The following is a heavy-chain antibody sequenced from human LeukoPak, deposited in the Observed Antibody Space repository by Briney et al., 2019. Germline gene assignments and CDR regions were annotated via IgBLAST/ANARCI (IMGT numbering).Heavy chain of an antibody. CDR3: ASMYYYGSGSAYDAFDI. D-gene: IGHD3-10*01. Sequence: ASVKVSCKASGYTFTSYDINWVRQATGQGLEWMGWMNPNSGNTGYAQKFQGRVTMTRNTSISTAYMELSSLRSEDTAVYYCASMYYYGSGSAYDAFDIWGQGTMVTVSS. CDR1: GYTFTSYD. J-gene: IGHJ3*02. V-gene: IGHV1-8*01. CDR2: MNPNSGNT.